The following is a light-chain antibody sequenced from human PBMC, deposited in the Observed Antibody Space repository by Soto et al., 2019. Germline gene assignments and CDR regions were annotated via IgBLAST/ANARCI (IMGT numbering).Light chain of an antibody. Sequence: DTVMTQTPLSLPVTLGQPASISCRSSQSLVHRDGNTYLSWRQQRTGQPPRLLIYMISNRFSGVPDIFSGSGAGTSFTLKISRVADEDVGVYYCMQATQPYTFGQGTKLEIK. CDR2: MIS. V-gene: IGKV2-24*01. CDR3: MQATQPYT. J-gene: IGKJ2*01. CDR1: QSLVHRDGNTY.